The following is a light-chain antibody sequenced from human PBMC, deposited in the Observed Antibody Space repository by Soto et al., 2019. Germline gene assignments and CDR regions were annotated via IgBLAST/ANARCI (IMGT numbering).Light chain of an antibody. J-gene: IGKJ1*01. V-gene: IGKV3-20*01. Sequence: IVLTQSPGTLSLSPGVRATLSCRASQSVSSSYLAWYQQKPGQAPRLLIYGASSRATGIPDRFSGSGSGTDFTLTISRLEPEDFAVYYCQQYGSSPQTFGQGTKVDI. CDR2: GAS. CDR1: QSVSSSY. CDR3: QQYGSSPQT.